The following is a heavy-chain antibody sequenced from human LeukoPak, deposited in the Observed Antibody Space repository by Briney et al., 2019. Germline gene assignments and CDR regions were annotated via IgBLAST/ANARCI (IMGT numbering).Heavy chain of an antibody. Sequence: GASVKVSCKASGYTFTSYYMHWVRQAPGQGLEWMGIINPSGGSTSYAQKFQGRVTMTTDTSTSTAYMELRSLRSDDTAVYYCAREPPPPPPYYYGSGSGYAFDIWGQGTMVTVSS. J-gene: IGHJ3*02. V-gene: IGHV1-46*01. D-gene: IGHD3-10*01. CDR3: AREPPPPPPYYYGSGSGYAFDI. CDR1: GYTFTSYY. CDR2: INPSGGST.